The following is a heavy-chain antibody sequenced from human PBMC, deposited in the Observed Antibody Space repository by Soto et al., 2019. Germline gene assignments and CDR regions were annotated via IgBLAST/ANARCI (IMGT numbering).Heavy chain of an antibody. CDR1: GGTFSSYA. Sequence: SVKVSCKASGGTFSSYAISWVRQAPGQGLEWMGGIIPIFGTANYAQKFQGRVTITADESTSTAYMELSSLRSEDTAVYYCASLRVNIVVVPAASIKYNWFDPWGHGTLVTVAS. D-gene: IGHD2-2*01. CDR3: ASLRVNIVVVPAASIKYNWFDP. CDR2: IIPIFGTA. J-gene: IGHJ5*02. V-gene: IGHV1-69*13.